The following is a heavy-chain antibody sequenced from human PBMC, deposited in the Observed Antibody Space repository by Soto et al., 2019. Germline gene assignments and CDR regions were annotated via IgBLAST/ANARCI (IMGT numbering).Heavy chain of an antibody. J-gene: IGHJ4*02. Sequence: QVQLVASGGGVVQPGTSLRLSCVGSGFTFRSYVIHWVRQAPGKGLEWVALTSYDGTNNYYGDSVKGRFTISRDKSKNTVDLQMDSLRLEDTSLYYCARWGTTGGLDVWGPGTLVSVSS. CDR3: ARWGTTGGLDV. D-gene: IGHD3-16*01. CDR2: TSYDGTNN. V-gene: IGHV3-30*19. CDR1: GFTFRSYV.